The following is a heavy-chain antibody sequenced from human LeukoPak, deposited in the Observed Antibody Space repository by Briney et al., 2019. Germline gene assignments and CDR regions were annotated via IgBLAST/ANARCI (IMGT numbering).Heavy chain of an antibody. J-gene: IGHJ4*02. Sequence: ASVKVSCKASGNTFTGYYMHWVRQAPGQGLVWMGWINPKSGGTNYAQKFQGRVTMTRDTSISTAYMELSRLRSDDTAVYYCAREPQDYYGSGSFWVDYWGQGTPVTVSS. CDR3: AREPQDYYGSGSFWVDY. CDR2: INPKSGGT. V-gene: IGHV1-2*02. D-gene: IGHD3-10*01. CDR1: GNTFTGYY.